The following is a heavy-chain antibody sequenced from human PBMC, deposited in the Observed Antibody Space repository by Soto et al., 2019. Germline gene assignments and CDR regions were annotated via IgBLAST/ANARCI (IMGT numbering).Heavy chain of an antibody. CDR1: GFTFSSYA. Sequence: GGSLRLSCAASGFTFSSYAMHWVRQAPGKGLEWVAVISYDGSNKYYADSVKGRFTISRDNSKNTLYLQMNSLRAEDTAVYYCASLPRSTASFRFDYCGQGTLVTVSS. CDR2: ISYDGSNK. J-gene: IGHJ4*02. CDR3: ASLPRSTASFRFDY. D-gene: IGHD4-4*01. V-gene: IGHV3-30*04.